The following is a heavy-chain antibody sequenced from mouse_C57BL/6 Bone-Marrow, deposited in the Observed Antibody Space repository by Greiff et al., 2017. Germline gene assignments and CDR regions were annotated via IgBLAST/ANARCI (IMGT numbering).Heavy chain of an antibody. Sequence: QVQLKQPGTELVKPGASVKLSCKASGYTFTSYWMHWVKQRPGQGLEWIGNINPSNGGTNYNEKFKSKATLTVDKSSSTAYMQLSSLTSEDSAVYYWARLGHCYGSRNAMDYWGQGTSVTVSS. CDR1: GYTFTSYW. CDR3: ARLGHCYGSRNAMDY. D-gene: IGHD1-1*01. J-gene: IGHJ4*01. V-gene: IGHV1-53*01. CDR2: INPSNGGT.